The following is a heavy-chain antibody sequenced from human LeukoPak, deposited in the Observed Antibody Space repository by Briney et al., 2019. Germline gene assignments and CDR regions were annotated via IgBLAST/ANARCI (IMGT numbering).Heavy chain of an antibody. Sequence: SDTLSLTCTVSGDSMSSYYGRWIRQSAGTGLEWIGRIHTSGSTNYRQTLKSRVKMSVDTSKTQFSVKVNSVTAADTGVYFCGRAPEFSSGWLTDYWGQGSMVTVSS. CDR3: GRAPEFSSGWLTDY. V-gene: IGHV4-4*07. CDR1: GDSMSSYY. J-gene: IGHJ4*02. CDR2: IHTSGST. D-gene: IGHD6-19*01.